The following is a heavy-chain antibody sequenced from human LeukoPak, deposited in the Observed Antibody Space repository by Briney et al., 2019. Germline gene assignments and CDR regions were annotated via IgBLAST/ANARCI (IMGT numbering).Heavy chain of an antibody. CDR1: GFSLSTSEMA. CDR2: IYWNDDK. D-gene: IGHD3-22*01. CDR3: AHRGGGVVGSSGFYPFDY. Sequence: SGPTLVNPTQTLTLTCSFSGFSLSTSEMAVGWIRQPPGKALEWLAVIYWNDDKRYSPSLKTRLTITKDTSKNQVVLTMTNMDPVDTGTYYCAHRGGGVVGSSGFYPFDYWGQGTLVTVSS. J-gene: IGHJ4*02. V-gene: IGHV2-5*01.